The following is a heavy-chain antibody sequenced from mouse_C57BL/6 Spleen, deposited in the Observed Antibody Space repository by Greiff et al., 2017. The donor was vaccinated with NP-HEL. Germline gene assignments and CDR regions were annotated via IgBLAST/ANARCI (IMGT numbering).Heavy chain of an antibody. CDR2: IHPNSGST. V-gene: IGHV1-64*01. CDR3: ARGGYYVAY. J-gene: IGHJ3*01. Sequence: QVQLQQPGAELVKPGASVKLSCKASGYTFTSYWMHWVKQRPGQGLEWIGMIHPNSGSTNYNEKFKSKATLTVDKSSSTAYMQISSLTSEDSAVYDCARGGYYVAYWGQGTLVTVSA. D-gene: IGHD1-1*02. CDR1: GYTFTSYW.